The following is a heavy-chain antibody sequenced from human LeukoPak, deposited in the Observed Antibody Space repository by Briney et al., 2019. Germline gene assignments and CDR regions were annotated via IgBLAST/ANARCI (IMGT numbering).Heavy chain of an antibody. CDR2: IIPIFGTA. CDR1: GGTFSSYA. J-gene: IGHJ6*02. CDR3: AREYYYGMDV. V-gene: IGHV1-69*01. Sequence: SVKVSCKASGGTFSSYAISWARQAPGQGLEWMGGIIPIFGTANYAQKFQGRVTITADESTSTAYMELSSLRSEDTAVYYCAREYYYGMDVWGQGTTVTVSS.